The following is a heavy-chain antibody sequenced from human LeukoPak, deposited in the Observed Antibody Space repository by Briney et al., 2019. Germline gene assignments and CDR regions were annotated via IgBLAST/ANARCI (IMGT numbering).Heavy chain of an antibody. CDR1: GFTFSAYG. Sequence: GGSLRLSCAASGFTFSAYGMNWVRQAPGKGLEWVSYISSSSITIYYADSVRGRFTISRDSAKNSLYLQMSSLRDEDTAVYYCARGLGHSYGYIDYWGQGTLVTVSS. CDR3: ARGLGHSYGYIDY. D-gene: IGHD5-18*01. V-gene: IGHV3-48*02. CDR2: ISSSSITI. J-gene: IGHJ4*02.